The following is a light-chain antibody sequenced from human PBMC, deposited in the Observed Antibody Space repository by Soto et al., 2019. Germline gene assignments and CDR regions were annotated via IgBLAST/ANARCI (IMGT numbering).Light chain of an antibody. CDR2: DAS. CDR3: QQFYNYPRT. CDR1: QDIGTY. J-gene: IGKJ1*01. V-gene: IGKV1-8*01. Sequence: AIRMTQSPSSFSASTGDRVSITCRATQDIGTYLAWYQQIPGKAPKLLIYDASTLQTGVPSRFSGSGSGTDFTLTISYLQYEHFGTYYCQQFYNYPRTFGQAPKVDIK.